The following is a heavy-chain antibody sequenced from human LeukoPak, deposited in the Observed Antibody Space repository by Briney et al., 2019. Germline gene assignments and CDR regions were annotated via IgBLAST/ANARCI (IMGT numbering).Heavy chain of an antibody. Sequence: SETLSLTCTVSGGSISSGGYYWSWIRQHPGKGLEWIGYIYYSGSTYYNPSLKSRVTISVDTSKNQFSLKLSSVTAADTAVYYCARAAGDPIALFIDYWGQGTLVTVSS. CDR1: GGSISSGGYY. CDR3: ARAAGDPIALFIDY. V-gene: IGHV4-31*03. J-gene: IGHJ4*02. D-gene: IGHD7-27*01. CDR2: IYYSGST.